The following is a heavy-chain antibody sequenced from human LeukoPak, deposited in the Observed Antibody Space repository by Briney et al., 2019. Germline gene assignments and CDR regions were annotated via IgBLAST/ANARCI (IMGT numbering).Heavy chain of an antibody. CDR1: GGTFSSYA. Sequence: ASVKVSCKAPGGTFSSYAISWVRQAPGQGLEWMGRIIPILGIANYAQKFQGRVTITADKSTSTAYMELSSLRSEDTAVYYCARGGPYYYDSSFDYWGQGTLVTVSS. CDR3: ARGGPYYYDSSFDY. CDR2: IIPILGIA. D-gene: IGHD3-22*01. V-gene: IGHV1-69*04. J-gene: IGHJ4*02.